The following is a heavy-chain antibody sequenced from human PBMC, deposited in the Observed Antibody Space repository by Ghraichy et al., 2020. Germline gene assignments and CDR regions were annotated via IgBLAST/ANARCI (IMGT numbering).Heavy chain of an antibody. CDR2: MNPNSGNT. D-gene: IGHD6-19*01. J-gene: IGHJ6*02. CDR3: ARSYSSGWTTLRYYYGMDV. Sequence: ASVKVSCKASGYTFTSYDINWVRQATGQGLEWMGWMNPNSGNTGYAQKFQGRVTMTRNTSISTAYMELSSLRSEDTAVYYCARSYSSGWTTLRYYYGMDVWGQGTTVTVSS. V-gene: IGHV1-8*01. CDR1: GYTFTSYD.